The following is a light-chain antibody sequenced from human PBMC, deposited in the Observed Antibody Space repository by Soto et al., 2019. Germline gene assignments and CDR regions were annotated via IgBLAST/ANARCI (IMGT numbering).Light chain of an antibody. CDR3: QEYSIDSWT. CDR2: DAS. Sequence: IQMTQSPSTLSASVGDRVTIDCRASQSISTWLAWYQHKPGKAPNLLIYDASSLQTGVPSRFSGSGSGTEFTLTISSLQPDDFATYYCQEYSIDSWTFGQGTKVDIK. J-gene: IGKJ1*01. V-gene: IGKV1-5*01. CDR1: QSISTW.